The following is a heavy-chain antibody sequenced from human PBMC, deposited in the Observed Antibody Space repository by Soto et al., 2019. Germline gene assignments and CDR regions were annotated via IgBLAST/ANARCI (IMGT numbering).Heavy chain of an antibody. J-gene: IGHJ6*03. CDR3: TRDVRYGSGPTLYYYYYMDV. CDR2: IRSKAYGGTT. CDR1: GFTFGDYA. V-gene: IGHV3-49*03. D-gene: IGHD3-10*01. Sequence: GGSLRLSCTASGFTFGDYAMSWFRQAPGKGLEWVGFIRSKAYGGTTEYAASVKGRFTISRDDSKSIAYLQMNSLKTEDTAVYYCTRDVRYGSGPTLYYYYYMDVWGKGTTVTVSS.